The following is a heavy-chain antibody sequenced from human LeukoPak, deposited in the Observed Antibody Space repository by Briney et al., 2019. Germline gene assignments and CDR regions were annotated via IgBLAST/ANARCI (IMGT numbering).Heavy chain of an antibody. V-gene: IGHV4-34*01. Sequence: SETLSLTCAVYGGSFSGYYWSWIRQPPGKGLEWIGEINHSGSTNYNPSLKSRVTISVDTSKNQFSLKLSSVTAADTAVYYCASSSMTTVTPLDYWGQGTLVTVSS. CDR1: GGSFSGYY. J-gene: IGHJ4*02. CDR2: INHSGST. D-gene: IGHD4-11*01. CDR3: ASSSMTTVTPLDY.